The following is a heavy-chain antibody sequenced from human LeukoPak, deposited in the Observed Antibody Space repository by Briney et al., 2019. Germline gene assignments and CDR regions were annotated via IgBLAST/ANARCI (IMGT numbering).Heavy chain of an antibody. CDR3: AKDDGEDYYDSSGYWFDP. Sequence: TGGSLRLSCAASGFTFSSYAMSWVRQAPGKGLEWVPAISGSGGSTYYADSVKGRFTISRDNSKNTLYLQMNSLRAEETAVYYCAKDDGEDYYDSSGYWFDPWGQGTLVTVSS. CDR2: ISGSGGST. CDR1: GFTFSSYA. J-gene: IGHJ5*02. V-gene: IGHV3-23*01. D-gene: IGHD3-22*01.